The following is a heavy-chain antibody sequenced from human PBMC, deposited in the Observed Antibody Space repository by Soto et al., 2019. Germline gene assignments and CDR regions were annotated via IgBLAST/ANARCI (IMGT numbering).Heavy chain of an antibody. D-gene: IGHD2-15*01. Sequence: SETLSLTCTVSGGSISSYYWSWIRQPPGKGLEWIGYIYYSGSTNYNPSLKSRVTISVDTSKNQFSLKLSSVTAAVTAVYYCARADRYCSGGSCLSVGYFDYWGQGTLVTVSS. CDR3: ARADRYCSGGSCLSVGYFDY. CDR2: IYYSGST. CDR1: GGSISSYY. V-gene: IGHV4-59*01. J-gene: IGHJ4*02.